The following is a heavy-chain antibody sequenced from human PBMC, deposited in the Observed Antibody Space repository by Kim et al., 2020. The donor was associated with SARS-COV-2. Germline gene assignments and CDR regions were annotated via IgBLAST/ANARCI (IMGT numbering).Heavy chain of an antibody. V-gene: IGHV4-34*01. Sequence: SETLSLTCAVYGGSFSGYYWSWIRQPPGKGLEWIGEINHSGSTNYNPSLKSRVTISVDTSKNQFSLKLSSVTAADTAVYYCARTYSSGWYGFDPWGQGTLVTVSS. D-gene: IGHD6-19*01. CDR2: INHSGST. J-gene: IGHJ5*02. CDR3: ARTYSSGWYGFDP. CDR1: GGSFSGYY.